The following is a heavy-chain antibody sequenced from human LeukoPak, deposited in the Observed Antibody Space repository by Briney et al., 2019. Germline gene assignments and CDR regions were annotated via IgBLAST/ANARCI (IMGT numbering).Heavy chain of an antibody. CDR3: PKGHDNVIRGVTFDY. Sequence: PGASLRLSCAASGFTFSTYAMSWVRQAPGKGLEWVSGISGSGGSTYYPDSVKGRFTISRDNSKNTLYLQMNSLQAEDTALYYCPKGHDNVIRGVTFDYWGQGTLVAVSS. CDR1: GFTFSTYA. V-gene: IGHV3-23*01. D-gene: IGHD3-10*01. CDR2: ISGSGGST. J-gene: IGHJ4*02.